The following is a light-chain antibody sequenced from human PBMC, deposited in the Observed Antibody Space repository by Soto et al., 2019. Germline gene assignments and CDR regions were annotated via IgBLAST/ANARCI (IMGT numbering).Light chain of an antibody. Sequence: DIQMTQSPSSLSVSVGDRVTITCRASQSIDSYLNWYQQKAGQAPDLLIYGTSILQSGVPSRFSGSGSGTDFTLTISSLEPEDFAVYYCQQRSNWPRTFGQGTKVDIK. CDR1: QSIDSY. CDR3: QQRSNWPRT. V-gene: IGKV1-39*01. CDR2: GTS. J-gene: IGKJ1*01.